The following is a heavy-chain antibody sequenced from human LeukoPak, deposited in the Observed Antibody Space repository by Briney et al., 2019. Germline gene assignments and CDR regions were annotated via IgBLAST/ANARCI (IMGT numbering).Heavy chain of an antibody. CDR2: IRYDGSNK. CDR3: ARDEGYSGYDFYYYMDV. Sequence: GGSLRLSCAASGFTFSSYGMHWVRQAPGKGLEWVAFIRYDGSNKYYADSVKGRFTISRDNSKNTLYLQMNSLRAEDTAVYYCARDEGYSGYDFYYYMDVWGKGTTVTVSS. J-gene: IGHJ6*03. D-gene: IGHD5-12*01. V-gene: IGHV3-30*02. CDR1: GFTFSSYG.